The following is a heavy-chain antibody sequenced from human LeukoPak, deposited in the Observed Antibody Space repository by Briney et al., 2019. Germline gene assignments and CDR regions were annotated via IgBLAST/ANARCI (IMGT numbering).Heavy chain of an antibody. CDR1: GFTFSSYT. J-gene: IGHJ5*02. CDR2: ISYDGSNK. Sequence: GGSLRLSCAASGFTFSSYTIHWVRQAPGKGLEWVTIISYDGSNKYYADSVKGRSTISRDNSKNTLYLQMNSLRAEDTAVYYCARGGQGYDLNWFDPWGQGTLVTVSS. CDR3: ARGGQGYDLNWFDP. D-gene: IGHD3-3*01. V-gene: IGHV3-30-3*01.